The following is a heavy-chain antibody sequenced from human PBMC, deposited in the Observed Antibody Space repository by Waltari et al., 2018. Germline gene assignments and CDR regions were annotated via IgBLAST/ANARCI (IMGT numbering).Heavy chain of an antibody. CDR3: ARWDIVVVVAATGAFDI. CDR2: ISSSSYI. V-gene: IGHV3-21*01. D-gene: IGHD2-15*01. Sequence: EVQLVESGGGLVKPGGSLRLSCAASGFTFSSYSMNWVRQAPGKGLEWVSSISSSSYIYYADSVKGRFTISRDNAKNSLYLQMNSLRAEDTAVYYCARWDIVVVVAATGAFDIWGQGTMVTVSS. CDR1: GFTFSSYS. J-gene: IGHJ3*02.